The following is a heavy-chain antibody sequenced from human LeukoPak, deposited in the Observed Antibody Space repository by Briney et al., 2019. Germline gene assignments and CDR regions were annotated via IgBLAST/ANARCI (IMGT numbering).Heavy chain of an antibody. J-gene: IGHJ4*02. D-gene: IGHD4-11*01. Sequence: GGSLRLSCAASGFTFSRYEMNWVHQAPGKGLEWVSSISSSGSTIYYADSVKGRFTISRDNAKNSLYLQMNSLRAEDTAVYYCPRWGYYATTGLLDYSGQGTLVTVSS. CDR3: PRWGYYATTGLLDY. CDR1: GFTFSRYE. CDR2: ISSSGSTI. V-gene: IGHV3-48*03.